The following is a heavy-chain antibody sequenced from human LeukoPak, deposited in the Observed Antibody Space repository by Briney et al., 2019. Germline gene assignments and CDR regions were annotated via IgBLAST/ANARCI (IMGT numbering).Heavy chain of an antibody. D-gene: IGHD3-16*01. CDR3: AGHQSGLYYDYVWGSYFDY. J-gene: IGHJ4*02. V-gene: IGHV4-39*01. CDR1: GGSISSSSYY. Sequence: KPSETLSLTCTVSGGSISSSSYYWGWIRQPPGKGLEWIGSIYYSGSTYYNPSLKSRVTISVDTSKNQFSLKLSSVTAADTAVYYCAGHQSGLYYDYVWGSYFDYWGQGTLVTVSS. CDR2: IYYSGST.